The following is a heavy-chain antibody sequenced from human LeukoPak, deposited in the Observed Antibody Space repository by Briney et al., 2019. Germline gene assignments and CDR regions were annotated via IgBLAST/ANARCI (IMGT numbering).Heavy chain of an antibody. CDR2: ISSYNGNT. J-gene: IGHJ5*02. D-gene: IGHD3-22*01. CDR3: ARDRRITMIVVVATPTLGAYNWFDP. Sequence: ASVTVSCKASGYTFTSYGISWVRQAPGQGLDWMGWISSYNGNTNYAQKLQGRVTMTTDTSTSTAYMEMRRLRSDDTAVYYCARDRRITMIVVVATPTLGAYNWFDPWGQGTLVTVSS. V-gene: IGHV1-18*01. CDR1: GYTFTSYG.